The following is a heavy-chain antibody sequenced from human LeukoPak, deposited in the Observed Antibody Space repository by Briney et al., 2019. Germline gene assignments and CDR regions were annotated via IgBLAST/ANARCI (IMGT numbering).Heavy chain of an antibody. CDR2: ISGSGGST. CDR1: GFTCSSYA. V-gene: IGHV3-23*01. D-gene: IGHD3-3*01. CDR3: ARERYDFWSGYEDLTSGIHFDY. J-gene: IGHJ4*02. Sequence: GGSLRLSCAASGFTCSSYAMSWVRQAPGKGLGWVSAISGSGGSTYYADSVKGRFTISRDNSKNTLYLQMNSLRAEDTAVCYCARERYDFWSGYEDLTSGIHFDYWGQGTLVTVTS.